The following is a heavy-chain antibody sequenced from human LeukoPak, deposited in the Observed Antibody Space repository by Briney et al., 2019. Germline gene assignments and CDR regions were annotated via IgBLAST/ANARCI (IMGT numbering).Heavy chain of an antibody. D-gene: IGHD3-22*01. V-gene: IGHV3-11*01. CDR2: ISSSGSTI. Sequence: PGGSLRLSCAASGFTFSDYYMSWIRQAPGKGLEWVSYISSSGSTIYYADSVKGRFTISRDNAKNSLYLQMNSLRAEDTAVYYCAKDPQYYYDSSGYYYKGAFHYWGQGTLVTVSS. J-gene: IGHJ4*02. CDR3: AKDPQYYYDSSGYYYKGAFHY. CDR1: GFTFSDYY.